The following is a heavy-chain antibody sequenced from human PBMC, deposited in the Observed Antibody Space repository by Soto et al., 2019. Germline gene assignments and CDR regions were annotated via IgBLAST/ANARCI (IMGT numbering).Heavy chain of an antibody. CDR2: MSYDGSNK. CDR1: GFTFSNYV. V-gene: IGHV3-30-3*01. Sequence: SGGSLRLSCAASGFTFSNYVMHWVRQAPGKGLEWVAGMSYDGSNKYYADSVKGRFTISRDNSKNTLYLQMNSLRPEDTAVYFCARVPTRGIVALPGSFPIDYWGQGTLVTVSS. D-gene: IGHD1-26*01. J-gene: IGHJ4*02. CDR3: ARVPTRGIVALPGSFPIDY.